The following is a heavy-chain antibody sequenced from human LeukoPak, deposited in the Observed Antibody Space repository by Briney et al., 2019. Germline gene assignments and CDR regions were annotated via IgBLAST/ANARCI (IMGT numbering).Heavy chain of an antibody. D-gene: IGHD1-1*01. Sequence: PSETLSLTCAVYGGSFSSYCWSWIRQSPGKGLEWIAEINHRGDTNCNPSVKSRVTISVDTSKNQFSLKVTSLTAADTAVYFCARGPTISETGYFDYWGQGTLVTVSS. J-gene: IGHJ4*03. V-gene: IGHV4-34*01. CDR2: INHRGDT. CDR3: ARGPTISETGYFDY. CDR1: GGSFSSYC.